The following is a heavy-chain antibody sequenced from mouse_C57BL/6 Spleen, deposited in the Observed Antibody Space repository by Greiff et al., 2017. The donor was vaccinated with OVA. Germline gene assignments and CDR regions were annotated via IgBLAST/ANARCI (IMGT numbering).Heavy chain of an antibody. CDR3: ARGNYYYGSRGYWDFDV. D-gene: IGHD1-1*01. Sequence: EVQLQQSGPELVKPGASVKISCKASGYTLTDYYMNWVKQSHGKSLEWIGDINPNNGGTSYNQKFKGKATLTVDKSSSTAYMELRSLTSEDSAVYYCARGNYYYGSRGYWDFDVWGTGTTVTVSS. V-gene: IGHV1-26*01. J-gene: IGHJ1*03. CDR1: GYTLTDYY. CDR2: INPNNGGT.